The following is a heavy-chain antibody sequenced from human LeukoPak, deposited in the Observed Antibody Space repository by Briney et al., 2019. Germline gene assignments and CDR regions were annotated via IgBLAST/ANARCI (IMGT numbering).Heavy chain of an antibody. Sequence: PGGSLRLSCAASGFTFSGYSMNWIRQPPGKGLEWIGYIYYSGSTNYNPSLRSRVSISLDTSKNQFSLKLTSVTAADTAVYYCARIVPYKFGYVDYWGQGTLVTVSS. D-gene: IGHD6-6*01. J-gene: IGHJ4*02. CDR3: ARIVPYKFGYVDY. CDR1: GFTFSGYS. V-gene: IGHV4-59*01. CDR2: IYYSGST.